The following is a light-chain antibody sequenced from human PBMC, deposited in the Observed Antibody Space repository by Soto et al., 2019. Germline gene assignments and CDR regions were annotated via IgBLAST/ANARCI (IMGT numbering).Light chain of an antibody. CDR2: GNT. Sequence: QSVLTQPPSESGAPGQRVTISCTGSSSNIGAGYDVHWYQQLPGTAPKLLIYGNTNRLSGVPDRFSGSKSDTSASLAITGLQPEDEADYYCQSYDDTLSCSVFGGGIKLTVL. CDR1: SSNIGAGYD. V-gene: IGLV1-40*01. CDR3: QSYDDTLSCSV. J-gene: IGLJ3*02.